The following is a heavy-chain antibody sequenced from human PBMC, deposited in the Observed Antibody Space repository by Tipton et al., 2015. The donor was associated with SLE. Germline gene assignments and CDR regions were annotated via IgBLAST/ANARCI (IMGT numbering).Heavy chain of an antibody. CDR2: IKQDGSEK. J-gene: IGHJ4*02. D-gene: IGHD6-13*01. CDR1: GFTFSSYW. CDR3: AKAGLIAAAGPPRH. Sequence: SLRLSCAASGFTFSSYWMSWVCQAPGKGLEWVANIKQDGSEKYYVDSVKGRFTISRDNAKNSLYLQMNSLRAEDTAVYYCAKAGLIAAAGPPRHWGQGTLVTVSS. V-gene: IGHV3-7*01.